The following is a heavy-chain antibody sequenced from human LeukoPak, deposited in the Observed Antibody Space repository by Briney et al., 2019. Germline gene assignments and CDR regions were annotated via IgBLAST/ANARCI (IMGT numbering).Heavy chain of an antibody. Sequence: GESLRLSCAASGVTVSTSYMIWVRQAPGKGLEWGSVIYGEGNTYYADSVKGQFTISRDDSKNTLSLQMTSLRAADTGIYYCARDSTTWSRAGYWGQGTLVTVSS. CDR1: GVTVSTSY. V-gene: IGHV3-53*01. CDR3: ARDSTTWSRAGY. D-gene: IGHD6-13*01. J-gene: IGHJ4*02. CDR2: IYGEGNT.